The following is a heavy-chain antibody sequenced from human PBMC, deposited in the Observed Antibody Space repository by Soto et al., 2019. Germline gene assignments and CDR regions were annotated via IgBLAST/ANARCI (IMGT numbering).Heavy chain of an antibody. CDR2: TYYRSKWYN. CDR1: GDSVSSNSAA. J-gene: IGHJ4*02. D-gene: IGHD6-19*01. CDR3: ARGRYSSGWYPYYFDY. V-gene: IGHV6-1*01. Sequence: QSQTLSLTCAISGDSVSSNSAAWNWIRQSPSRGLEWLGRTYYRSKWYNDYAVSVKSRITINPDTSKNQFSLQLNSVTPEDTAVYYCARGRYSSGWYPYYFDYWGQGTLVTVSS.